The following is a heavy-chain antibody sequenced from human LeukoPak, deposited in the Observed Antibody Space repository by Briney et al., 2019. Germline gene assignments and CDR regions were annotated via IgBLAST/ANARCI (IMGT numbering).Heavy chain of an antibody. V-gene: IGHV1-2*02. CDR3: ATGAQYGLWGVPYFYYMHV. J-gene: IGHJ6*03. Sequence: ASVKVSCKASGYPFTGYYVHWVRQAPGHGLEWMGWINPRNGDTHSAQKFQGRVSMTGDTSITTAYMELSSLTSDDTAVYYCATGAQYGLWGVPYFYYMHVWGTGSTVTVSS. CDR2: INPRNGDT. CDR1: GYPFTGYY. D-gene: IGHD3-10*01.